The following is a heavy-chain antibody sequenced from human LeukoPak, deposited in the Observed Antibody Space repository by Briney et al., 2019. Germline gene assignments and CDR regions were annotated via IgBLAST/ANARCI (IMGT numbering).Heavy chain of an antibody. CDR3: ARGRGGSGSYYLVY. D-gene: IGHD3-10*01. CDR1: GYTFTSYD. J-gene: IGHJ4*02. V-gene: IGHV1-8*01. CDR2: MNPNSGNT. Sequence: EASAKVSCTASGYTFTSYDINWVRQATGQGLEWMGWMNPNSGNTGYAQKFQGRVTMTRNTSISTAYMELSSLRSEDTAVYYCARGRGGSGSYYLVYWGQGTLVTVSS.